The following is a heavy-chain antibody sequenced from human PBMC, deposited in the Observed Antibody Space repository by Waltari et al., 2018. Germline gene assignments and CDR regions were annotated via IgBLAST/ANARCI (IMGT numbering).Heavy chain of an antibody. D-gene: IGHD2-15*01. CDR1: GLTFDDYS. CDR2: ISWDGGST. V-gene: IGHV3-43D*03. CDR3: AKESDGGNLDY. Sequence: EVQLLESGGVVVQHGGCLRRSCEAAGLTFDDYSMHWVRQAPGKGLEWVSLISWDGGSTYYADSVKGRFTISRDNSKNSLYLQMNSLRAEDTALYYCAKESDGGNLDYWGQGTLVTVSS. J-gene: IGHJ4*02.